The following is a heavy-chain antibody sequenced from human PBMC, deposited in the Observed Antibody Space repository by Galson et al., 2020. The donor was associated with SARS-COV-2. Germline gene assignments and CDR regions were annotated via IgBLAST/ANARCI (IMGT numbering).Heavy chain of an antibody. V-gene: IGHV4-59*01. D-gene: IGHD3-22*01. CDR3: ARASRGDYYYDSSGYYYEEGLDY. J-gene: IGHJ4*02. CDR1: GGSISSYY. CDR2: LYYSGST. Sequence: SQTPSLTCTVSGGSISSYYWSWIPQPPGKGLEWIGYLYYSGSTNYNPPLKSRVTISVDTSKNQFSLKLSSVTAADTAVYYCARASRGDYYYDSSGYYYEEGLDYWGQGTLVTVSS.